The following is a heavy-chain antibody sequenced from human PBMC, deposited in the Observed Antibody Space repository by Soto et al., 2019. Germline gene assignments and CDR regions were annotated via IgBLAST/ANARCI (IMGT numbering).Heavy chain of an antibody. V-gene: IGHV3-30*05. CDR1: GFTLSSYG. D-gene: IGHD3-3*02. Sequence: QIQLVQSGGGGVQPGRSLRLSCAASGFTLSSYGMHWVRQAPGKGLEWVAAISYDGRNKWYMDSLEGRFTVSRDNSESTVFLQVDSLSPEDTAMYFWAKDRAHLAGAAIAGGGGAFDAWGQGTMVTVSS. J-gene: IGHJ3*01. CDR3: AKDRAHLAGAAIAGGGGAFDA. CDR2: ISYDGRNK.